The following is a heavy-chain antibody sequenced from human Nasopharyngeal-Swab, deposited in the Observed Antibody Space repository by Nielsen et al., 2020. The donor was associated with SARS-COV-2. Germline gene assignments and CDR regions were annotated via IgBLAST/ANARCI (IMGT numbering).Heavy chain of an antibody. Sequence: GASLKISCAASGFTFSSYAMHWVRQAPGKGLERVAVISYDGSNKYYADSVKGRFTISRDNSKNTLYLQMNSLRAEDTAVYYCARDQMGGYYDFWSGYYTNEYYYYGMDVWGQGTTVTVSS. V-gene: IGHV3-30-3*01. D-gene: IGHD3-3*01. CDR1: GFTFSSYA. CDR2: ISYDGSNK. J-gene: IGHJ6*02. CDR3: ARDQMGGYYDFWSGYYTNEYYYYGMDV.